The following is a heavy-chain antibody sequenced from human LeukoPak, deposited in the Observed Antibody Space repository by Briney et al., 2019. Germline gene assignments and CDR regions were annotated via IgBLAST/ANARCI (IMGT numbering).Heavy chain of an antibody. J-gene: IGHJ6*02. Sequence: ASVKVSCNASGYTFTGYYMHWVRQVPGQALEWIGWINPNSGGTNYAQKFQGRVTMTRDTSITTAYMELSRLRSDDTAVYYCARELMVRGVIIPPYYYYYGMDVWGQGTTVTVSS. V-gene: IGHV1-2*02. D-gene: IGHD3-10*01. CDR2: INPNSGGT. CDR1: GYTFTGYY. CDR3: ARELMVRGVIIPPYYYYYGMDV.